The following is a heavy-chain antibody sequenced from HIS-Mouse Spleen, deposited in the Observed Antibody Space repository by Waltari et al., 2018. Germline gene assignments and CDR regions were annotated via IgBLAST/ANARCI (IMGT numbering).Heavy chain of an antibody. Sequence: QVQLVESGGGVVQPGRSLRLPCAASAFTFSSYGMHGVRQAPGKGLEWVAVISYDGSNKYYADSVKGRFTISRDNSKNTLYLQMNSLRAEDTAVYYCAKDKHHAFDYWGQGTLVTVSS. CDR2: ISYDGSNK. J-gene: IGHJ4*02. CDR1: AFTFSSYG. CDR3: AKDKHHAFDY. V-gene: IGHV3-30*18.